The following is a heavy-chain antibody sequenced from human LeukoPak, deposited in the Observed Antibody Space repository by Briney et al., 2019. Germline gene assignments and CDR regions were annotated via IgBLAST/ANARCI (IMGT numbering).Heavy chain of an antibody. CDR1: GFTFNNYG. V-gene: IGHV3-30*18. J-gene: IGHJ4*02. D-gene: IGHD5-24*01. CDR2: ISDDGRNK. CDR3: AQAWRWLQLNY. Sequence: GGSLRISCAASGFTFNNYGMHYVRQAPGKGLEWVAVISDDGRNKNYADSVKGRFTISRDNSMNTLYLQMNSLRDEDTAVYYCAQAWRWLQLNYWGQGTLVTVSS.